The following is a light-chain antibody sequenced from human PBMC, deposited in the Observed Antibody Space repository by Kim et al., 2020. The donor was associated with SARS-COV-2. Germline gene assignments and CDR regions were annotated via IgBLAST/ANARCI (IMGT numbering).Light chain of an antibody. CDR1: KLGYKF. V-gene: IGLV3-1*01. CDR2: QDT. Sequence: VSPGQTATITCSGDKLGYKFACWYQQKPGQSPVVVIYQDTKRPSEIHERFSGSNSGNTATLTISGTQAMDEADYYCQAWDSSTAVFGGGTQLTVL. CDR3: QAWDSSTAV. J-gene: IGLJ3*02.